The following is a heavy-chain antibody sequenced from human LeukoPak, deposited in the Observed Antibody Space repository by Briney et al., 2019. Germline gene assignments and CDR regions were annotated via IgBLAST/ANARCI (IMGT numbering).Heavy chain of an antibody. CDR3: AKSRSSWANDAFDI. CDR2: VSDNGGGT. V-gene: IGHV3-23*01. D-gene: IGHD3-16*01. J-gene: IGHJ3*02. Sequence: GGSLTLSCAASGFTFSSYAMSWVRQAPGKGLEWVSAVSDNGGGTYYADSVKGRFTISRDNSKNTLYLQMNSLRAEDTAVYYCAKSRSSWANDAFDIWGQGTMVTVSS. CDR1: GFTFSSYA.